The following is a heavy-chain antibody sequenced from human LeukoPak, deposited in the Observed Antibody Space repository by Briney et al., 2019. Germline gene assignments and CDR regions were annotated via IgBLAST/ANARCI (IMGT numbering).Heavy chain of an antibody. Sequence: SETLSLTCNVSGGSISSYYWSWIRQPPGKGLEWIGYMYYSGSTNYNPSLKSRVTTSVDSSKNQFSLKLSSVTAADTAVYYRARHTLVGARNAFDIWGQGTMVTVSS. CDR1: GGSISSYY. V-gene: IGHV4-59*08. J-gene: IGHJ3*02. D-gene: IGHD1-26*01. CDR3: ARHTLVGARNAFDI. CDR2: MYYSGST.